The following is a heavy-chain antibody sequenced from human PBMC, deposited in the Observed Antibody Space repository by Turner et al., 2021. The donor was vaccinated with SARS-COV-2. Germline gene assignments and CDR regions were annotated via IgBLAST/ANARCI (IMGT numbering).Heavy chain of an antibody. CDR1: GFTVSSNY. V-gene: IGHV3-53*04. Sequence: EVQMVESGGALVLPGGSLRLSCTASGFTVSSNYMSRVRQAPGKGLEWFAVIYSSSSTEYADPAMGRFTIIRHKSKKTLYLQMLSLRAEDTSVYYCASTAGYSGSSYLNLWGHGTLVTVSS. D-gene: IGHD6-13*01. CDR3: ASTAGYSGSSYLNL. CDR2: IYSSSST. J-gene: IGHJ4*01.